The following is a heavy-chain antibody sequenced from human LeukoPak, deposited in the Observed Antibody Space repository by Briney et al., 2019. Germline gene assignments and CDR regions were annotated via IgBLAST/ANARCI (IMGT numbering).Heavy chain of an antibody. D-gene: IGHD6-19*01. J-gene: IGHJ3*02. CDR2: IIPIFGTA. V-gene: IGHV1-69*13. CDR3: ARDRAVADPRDDAFDI. CDR1: GGTFSSYA. Sequence: SVKVSCKASGGTFSSYAISWVRQAPGQGLEWMGGIIPIFGTANYAQKFQGRVTITADESTSTAYMELSSLRSEDTAVYYCARDRAVADPRDDAFDIWGQGTMVTVSS.